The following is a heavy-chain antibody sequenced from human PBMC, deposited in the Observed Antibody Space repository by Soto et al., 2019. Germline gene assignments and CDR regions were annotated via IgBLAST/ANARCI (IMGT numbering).Heavy chain of an antibody. CDR3: ATGYRTDYGGPFDY. D-gene: IGHD4-17*01. V-gene: IGHV3-30*03. J-gene: IGHJ4*02. CDR2: ISYDGSNK. Sequence: QVQLVESGGGVVQPGRSLRLSCAASGFTFSSYGMHWVRQAPGKGLEWVAVISYDGSNKYYADSVKGRFTISRDNSKNTLYLQMNSLRAEDTAVYYCATGYRTDYGGPFDYWAQGTLVAVSS. CDR1: GFTFSSYG.